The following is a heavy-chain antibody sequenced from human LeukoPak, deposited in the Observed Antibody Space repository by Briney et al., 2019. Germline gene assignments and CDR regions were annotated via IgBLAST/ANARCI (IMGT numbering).Heavy chain of an antibody. V-gene: IGHV3-53*01. CDR2: LYSAGST. CDR3: AKDGVGATSLDC. Sequence: PGGPLRLSCAASGFTVSSNYMSWVRQAPGKGLEWVSILYSAGSTYYADSVRGRFTIARDSSKNTVRLQMNSLRAEDTAVYYCAKDGVGATSLDCWGQGTLVTVSS. J-gene: IGHJ4*02. CDR1: GFTVSSNY. D-gene: IGHD1-26*01.